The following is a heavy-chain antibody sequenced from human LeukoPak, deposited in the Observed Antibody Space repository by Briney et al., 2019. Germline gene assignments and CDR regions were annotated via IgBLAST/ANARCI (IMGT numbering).Heavy chain of an antibody. J-gene: IGHJ4*02. CDR2: ISGSGGST. Sequence: GGSLRLSCAASGFTFSSYAMSWVRQAPGKGLEWVSAISGSGGSTYYADSVKGRFTISRDNSKNTLYLQMNSLRAEDTAVYYCAKARGSGSYYSTIPYFDYWGQGTLVTVSS. D-gene: IGHD3-10*01. CDR1: GFTFSSYA. CDR3: AKARGSGSYYSTIPYFDY. V-gene: IGHV3-23*01.